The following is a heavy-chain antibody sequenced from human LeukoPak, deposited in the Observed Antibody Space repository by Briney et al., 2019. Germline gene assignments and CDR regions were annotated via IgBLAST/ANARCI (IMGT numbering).Heavy chain of an antibody. CDR1: GGTFSSYA. J-gene: IGHJ1*01. CDR3: ARSSSSYASLFQH. Sequence: SVKVSCKASGGTFSSYAISWVRQAPGQGLEWIGGIIPIFGTANYAQKFQGRVTITTDESTSTAYMELSSLRSEDTAVYYCARSSSSYASLFQHWGQGTLVAVSS. CDR2: IIPIFGTA. D-gene: IGHD6-13*01. V-gene: IGHV1-69*05.